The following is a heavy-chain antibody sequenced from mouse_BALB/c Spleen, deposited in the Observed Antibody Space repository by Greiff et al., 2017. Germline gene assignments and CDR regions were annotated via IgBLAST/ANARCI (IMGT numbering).Heavy chain of an antibody. CDR3: ARSHDGYYHDY. J-gene: IGHJ2*01. Sequence: EVKLQESGGGLVQPGGSRKLSCAASGFTFSSFGMHWVPQAPEKGLEWVAYISSGSSTIYYADTVKGRFTISRDNPKNTLFLQMTSLRSEDTAMYYCARSHDGYYHDYWGQGTTLTVSS. CDR2: ISSGSSTI. CDR1: GFTFSSFG. D-gene: IGHD2-3*01. V-gene: IGHV5-17*02.